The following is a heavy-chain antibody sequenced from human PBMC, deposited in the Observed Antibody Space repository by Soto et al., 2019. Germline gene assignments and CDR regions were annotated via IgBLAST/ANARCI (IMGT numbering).Heavy chain of an antibody. CDR2: ISAYNGNR. Sequence: VSVKVSCKASGYTFTSYGISWVRQAPGQGLEWMGWISAYNGNRNYAQKLQGRVTTTTDTSTSTAYMELRSLRSDDAAVYYCARDFYYTKYEPRFDPWGQGTLVTVSS. J-gene: IGHJ5*02. V-gene: IGHV1-18*01. CDR3: ARDFYYTKYEPRFDP. CDR1: GYTFTSYG. D-gene: IGHD4-4*01.